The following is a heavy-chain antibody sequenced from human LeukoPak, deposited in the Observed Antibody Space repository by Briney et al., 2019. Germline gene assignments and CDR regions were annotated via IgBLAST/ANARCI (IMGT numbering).Heavy chain of an antibody. V-gene: IGHV3-23*01. CDR2: ISGSGGNT. CDR1: GFTFSSYV. Sequence: GGSLRLSCAASGFTFSSYVMTWVRQAPGKGLEWVSGISGSGGNTNYADSVKGRFTISRDNSKNTLYLQMNSLRAEDTAVYYCAKTRTYYDRDDAFDIWGQGTMVTVSS. CDR3: AKTRTYYDRDDAFDI. J-gene: IGHJ3*02. D-gene: IGHD3-22*01.